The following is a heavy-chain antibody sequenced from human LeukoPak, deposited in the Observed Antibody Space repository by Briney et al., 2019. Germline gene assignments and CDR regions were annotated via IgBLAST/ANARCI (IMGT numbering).Heavy chain of an antibody. D-gene: IGHD4-17*01. Sequence: PSETLSLTCTVSGGSISSYYWSWIRQPPGKGLEWIGCICNSGSPNYNPSLKSRVTISGDTSRNQFSLRLSSVTAADTAVYFCARRNYGDYDHYFDFWGQGILVTVSS. J-gene: IGHJ4*02. V-gene: IGHV4-59*08. CDR3: ARRNYGDYDHYFDF. CDR1: GGSISSYY. CDR2: ICNSGSP.